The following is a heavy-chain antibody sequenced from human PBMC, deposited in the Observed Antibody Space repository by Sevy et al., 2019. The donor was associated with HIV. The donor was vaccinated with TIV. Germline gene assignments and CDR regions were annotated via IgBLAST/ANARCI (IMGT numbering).Heavy chain of an antibody. V-gene: IGHV4-30-4*01. CDR1: GGSISSADYY. D-gene: IGHD2-15*01. CDR3: ARRNGGRFDY. Sequence: SETLSLTCTVSGGSISSADYYWSWIGQPPGKGLEWIGYIYYSGSTYYNPSLKSRVTISVDTPKNQFSLKLSSVTAADTAVYYCARRNGGRFDYWGQGTLVTVSS. CDR2: IYYSGST. J-gene: IGHJ4*02.